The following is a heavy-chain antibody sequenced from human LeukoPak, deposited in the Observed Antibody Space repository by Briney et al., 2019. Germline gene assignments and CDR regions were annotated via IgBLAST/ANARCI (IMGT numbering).Heavy chain of an antibody. D-gene: IGHD1-26*01. CDR1: GGSISSSSYY. V-gene: IGHV4-39*01. CDR2: MYYSGAA. Sequence: SEALSLTCTVSGGSISSSSYYWGWIRQPPGKGLEWIGSMYYSGAAYFNPSLKSRVTISVDTSKNQFSLKLISVTAADTAVYYCARYIGGSGTYYFDHWGQGTLVTVPS. J-gene: IGHJ4*02. CDR3: ARYIGGSGTYYFDH.